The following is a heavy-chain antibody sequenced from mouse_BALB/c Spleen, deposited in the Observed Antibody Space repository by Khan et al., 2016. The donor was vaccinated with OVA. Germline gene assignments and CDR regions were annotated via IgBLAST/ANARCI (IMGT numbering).Heavy chain of an antibody. CDR2: IWGDGST. CDR3: ARAPSLRRFDV. Sequence: QVQLKESGPGLAAPSQCLSITCTVSGFSSTTYGVSWVRQPPGKGLEWLGVIWGDGSTNYHSAPISRLNINKDNSKSQVLFKLNSLQTDATATYYSARAPSLRRFDVWGAETTVTVSS. J-gene: IGHJ1*01. V-gene: IGHV2-3*01. CDR1: GFSSTTYG. D-gene: IGHD1-2*01.